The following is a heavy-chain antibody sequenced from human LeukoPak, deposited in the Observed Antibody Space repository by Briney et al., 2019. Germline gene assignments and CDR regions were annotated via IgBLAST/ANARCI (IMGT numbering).Heavy chain of an antibody. CDR2: VSGPGGK. Sequence: PRGSLILCCAGSGFTRANHGGSWVRKGPVLGRECGSVVSGPGGKYYGDSVKGSFVLSRNASKTTVYMQISSLRAEDTATYYCPKDHCRDGNSPFAFLDSWGQGTLVTVSS. J-gene: IGHJ4*02. CDR3: PKDHCRDGNSPFAFLDS. D-gene: IGHD2-15*01. V-gene: IGHV3-23*03. CDR1: GFTRANHG.